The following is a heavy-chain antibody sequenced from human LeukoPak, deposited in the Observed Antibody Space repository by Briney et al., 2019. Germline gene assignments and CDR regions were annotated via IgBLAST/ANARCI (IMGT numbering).Heavy chain of an antibody. J-gene: IGHJ4*02. CDR2: INTDGTVT. CDR1: GFPFSEYW. CDR3: ATKQWLAPPPDS. D-gene: IGHD6-19*01. V-gene: IGHV3-74*01. Sequence: GGSLRLSCAASGFPFSEYWMLWVRHAPGKGLECVSRINTDGTVTTYADSVKGRFTVSRDNADNTMFLQMHSVRDEDTAVYYCATKQWLAPPPDSWGQGTPVTVSS.